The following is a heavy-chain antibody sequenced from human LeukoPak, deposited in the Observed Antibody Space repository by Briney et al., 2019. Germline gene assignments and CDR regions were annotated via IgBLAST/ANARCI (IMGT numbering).Heavy chain of an antibody. CDR1: GFTFSSYS. CDR3: ARDRSMADAFDI. D-gene: IGHD5-24*01. CDR2: INSSSSYI. J-gene: IGHJ3*02. V-gene: IGHV3-21*01. Sequence: GGSLRLSCAASGFTFSSYSMNWVRQAPGKGLEWVSSINSSSSYIYYADSVKGRFTISRDNAKNSLYLQMNSLRAEDTAVYYCARDRSMADAFDIWGQGTMVTVSS.